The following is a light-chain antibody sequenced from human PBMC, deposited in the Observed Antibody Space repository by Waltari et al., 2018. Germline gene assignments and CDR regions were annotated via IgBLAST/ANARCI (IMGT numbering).Light chain of an antibody. CDR1: SSNIGSYY. V-gene: IGLV1-47*01. Sequence: QSVLTQPPSASGTPGQRVTISCSGSSSNIGSYYVSWYQQLPGTAPKLLISENKQRPAGVPDRFSGSKSGTSASLASSGLRSEDEADYYCATWDDRLSGRVFGGGTKLTVL. CDR2: ENK. J-gene: IGLJ3*02. CDR3: ATWDDRLSGRV.